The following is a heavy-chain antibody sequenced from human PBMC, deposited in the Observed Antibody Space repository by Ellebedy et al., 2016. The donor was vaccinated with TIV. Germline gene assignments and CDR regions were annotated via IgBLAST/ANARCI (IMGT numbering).Heavy chain of an antibody. CDR2: INPNSGGT. J-gene: IGHJ3*02. V-gene: IGHV1-2*02. CDR3: TTDAQPLGYCSGGICYSGEAFDI. Sequence: ASVKVSCKASGYTFTGYYMHWVRQAPGQGLEWMGWINPNSGGTNYAQKLQGRVTMTTDTSTSTAYMELRSLRSEDTAVYYCTTDAQPLGYCSGGICYSGEAFDIWGQGTMVTVSS. CDR1: GYTFTGYY. D-gene: IGHD2-15*01.